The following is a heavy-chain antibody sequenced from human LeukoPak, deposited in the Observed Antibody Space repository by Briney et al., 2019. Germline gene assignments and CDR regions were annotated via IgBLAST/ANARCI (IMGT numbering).Heavy chain of an antibody. J-gene: IGHJ4*02. CDR2: MNPNSGNT. CDR3: ARSSYGAKSPFDY. Sequence: ASVKVSCKASGYTFTSYDINWVRQATGQGLEWMGWMNPNSGNTGYAQKFQGRVTMTRDTSISTAYMELSSLRSEDTAVYYCARSSYGAKSPFDYWGQGTLVTVSS. D-gene: IGHD4-17*01. CDR1: GYTFTSYD. V-gene: IGHV1-8*01.